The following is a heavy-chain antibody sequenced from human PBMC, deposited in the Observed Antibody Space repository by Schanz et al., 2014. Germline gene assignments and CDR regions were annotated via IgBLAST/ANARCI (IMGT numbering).Heavy chain of an antibody. CDR1: GFSFSDHA. J-gene: IGHJ5*02. CDR2: VRKKEFSDDTE. CDR3: ARVGRNSYGFTSRFDA. Sequence: PGGSLRLSCAASGFSFSDHAMDWVRQAAGKGLEWVGRVRKKEFSDDTEEYAASVRGRFTISRDDSKNVVNLQMNGLKTEDTAMYYCARVGRNSYGFTSRFDAWGQGTLVAVSS. D-gene: IGHD3-16*01. V-gene: IGHV3-72*01.